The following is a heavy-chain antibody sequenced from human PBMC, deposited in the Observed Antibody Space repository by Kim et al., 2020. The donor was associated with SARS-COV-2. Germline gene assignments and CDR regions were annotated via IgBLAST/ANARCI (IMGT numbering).Heavy chain of an antibody. CDR2: ISYDGDKK. CDR3: ARPDYGAEFFQL. J-gene: IGHJ1*01. V-gene: IGHV3-30*04. CDR1: GFTFSSYD. D-gene: IGHD4-17*01. Sequence: GGSLRLSCAASGFTFSSYDMYWVRQAPGKWLGWVALISYDGDKKYYTDSVKGRFTISRDNSKNTLYLEMNSLRPEDTAIYFCARPDYGAEFFQLWGQGTLVTVSS.